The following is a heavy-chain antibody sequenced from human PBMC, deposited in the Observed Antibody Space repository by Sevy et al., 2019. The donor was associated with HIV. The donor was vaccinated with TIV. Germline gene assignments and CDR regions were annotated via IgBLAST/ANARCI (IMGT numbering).Heavy chain of an antibody. CDR1: RFTFSNYA. CDR3: AGSSSWFDYFDY. V-gene: IGHV3-30-3*01. Sequence: GGSLRLSCAASRFTFSNYAMHWVRQAPGKGLEWVAVISYDGSNKNYADSVKGRFTISRDNSKNTLYLQMNSLRAKDTAVYYCAGSSSWFDYFDYWGQGTLVTVSS. D-gene: IGHD6-13*01. CDR2: ISYDGSNK. J-gene: IGHJ4*02.